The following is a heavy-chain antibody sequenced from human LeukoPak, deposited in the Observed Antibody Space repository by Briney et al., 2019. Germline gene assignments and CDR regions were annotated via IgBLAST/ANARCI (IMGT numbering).Heavy chain of an antibody. CDR2: TRNKPRSYTT. V-gene: IGHV3-72*01. Sequence: GGSLRLYCAAPGFTFSDHYMDWVRQAPGKGLEWVGRTRNKPRSYTTEYAASVKGRFTISREDSQNSLYLQMNSLKTEDTAVYYCARGALWLGDNYNYFMDVWGQGTTVTVSS. D-gene: IGHD3-10*01. CDR3: ARGALWLGDNYNYFMDV. CDR1: GFTFSDHY. J-gene: IGHJ6*02.